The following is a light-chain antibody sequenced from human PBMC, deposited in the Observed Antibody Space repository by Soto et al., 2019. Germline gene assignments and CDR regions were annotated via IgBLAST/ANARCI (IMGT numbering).Light chain of an antibody. V-gene: IGKV3-20*01. Sequence: EIVLTQSPGSLSLSPGERATLSCRASQSVSSTFFAWYQQKPGQAPRLLIYGASSRATGIPARFSGGGSGTDFTLTISRLEAEDFAVYYCQQYDSSLRFGQGTKVEIK. J-gene: IGKJ1*01. CDR2: GAS. CDR3: QQYDSSLR. CDR1: QSVSSTF.